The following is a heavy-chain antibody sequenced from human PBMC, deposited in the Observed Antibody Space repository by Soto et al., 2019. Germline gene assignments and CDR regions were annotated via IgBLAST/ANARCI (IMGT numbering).Heavy chain of an antibody. J-gene: IGHJ6*02. CDR3: ARDLRGSSKNYYYYGMDV. CDR2: INPNSGGT. Sequence: ASVKVSCKASGYTFTGYYMHWVRQAPGQGLEWMGWINPNSGGTNYAQKFQGWVTTTRDTSISTAYMELSRLRSDDTAVYYCARDLRGSSKNYYYYGMDVWGQGTTVPVSS. CDR1: GYTFTGYY. D-gene: IGHD1-26*01. V-gene: IGHV1-2*04.